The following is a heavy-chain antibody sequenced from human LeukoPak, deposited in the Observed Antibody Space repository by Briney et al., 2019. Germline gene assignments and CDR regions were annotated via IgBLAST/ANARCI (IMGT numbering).Heavy chain of an antibody. CDR1: GYTFTSYG. V-gene: IGHV1-18*01. CDR2: ISAYNGNT. J-gene: IGHJ5*02. D-gene: IGHD1-26*01. Sequence: ASVKVSCKASGYTFTSYGISWVRQAPGQGLEWMGWISAYNGNTNYAQKLQGRVTMTTDTSTSTAYMELRSLRSDDTAVYYCARDQKVGTTATYTPFDPWGQGTLVTVSS. CDR3: ARDQKVGTTATYTPFDP.